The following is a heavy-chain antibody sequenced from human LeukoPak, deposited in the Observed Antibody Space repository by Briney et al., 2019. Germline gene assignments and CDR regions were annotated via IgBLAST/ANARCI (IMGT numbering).Heavy chain of an antibody. V-gene: IGHV4-34*01. J-gene: IGHJ4*02. CDR2: INHSGST. CDR1: GGSFSGYY. Sequence: SETLSLTCAVYGGSFSGYYWSWIRQPPGKGLEWIGEINHSGSTNYNPSLKSRVTISVDTSKNQFSLKLSSVTAADTAVYYCARDKLELRKAFDHWGLGTLVTVSS. D-gene: IGHD1-7*01. CDR3: ARDKLELRKAFDH.